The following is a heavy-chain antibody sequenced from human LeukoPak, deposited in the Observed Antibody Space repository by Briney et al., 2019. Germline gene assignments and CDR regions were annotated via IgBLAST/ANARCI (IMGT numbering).Heavy chain of an antibody. CDR2: LSYTGKT. D-gene: IGHD2/OR15-2a*01. J-gene: IGHJ4*02. CDR3: SEGYFEPFAH. V-gene: IGHV4-59*02. CDR1: GASVSSSH. Sequence: SETLSLTCAVSGASVSSSHWNWIRQSPGKGLEWIGCLSYTGKTDYNPSLSSRVTISLGTSNNQVPLKLKSVTAADTAVYYCSEGYFEPFAHWGPGALVTVSS.